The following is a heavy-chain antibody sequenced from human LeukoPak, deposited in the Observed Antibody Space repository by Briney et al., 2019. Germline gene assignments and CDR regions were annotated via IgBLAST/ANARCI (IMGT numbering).Heavy chain of an antibody. CDR2: IYASGTA. CDR3: ARVSPGYLYYMDV. V-gene: IGHV4-4*07. Sequence: SETLSLTCTVSGGSISGSYWSWIRQPAGKGLEWIGRIYASGTANYNPSLQSRVTMSADTSKNRFSLKLSSVTAADTAVYYCARVSPGYLYYMDVWGKGTTVTVSS. J-gene: IGHJ6*03. CDR1: GGSISGSY. D-gene: IGHD3-9*01.